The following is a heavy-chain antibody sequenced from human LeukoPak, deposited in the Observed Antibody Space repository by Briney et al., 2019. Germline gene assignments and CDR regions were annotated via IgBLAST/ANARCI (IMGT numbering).Heavy chain of an antibody. V-gene: IGHV3-30*02. CDR3: ARKGLPDY. CDR1: GFTFSSYA. Sequence: GGSLRLSCAVSGFTFSSYAMHWVRQAPGKGLEWVAFIRYDGSNKYYADSVKGRFTISRDNAKNSLYLQMNSLRAEDTAVYYCARKGLPDYWGQGTLVTVSS. J-gene: IGHJ4*02. CDR2: IRYDGSNK.